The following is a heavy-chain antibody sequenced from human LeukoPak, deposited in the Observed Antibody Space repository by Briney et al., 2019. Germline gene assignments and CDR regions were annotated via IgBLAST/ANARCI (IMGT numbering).Heavy chain of an antibody. V-gene: IGHV3-74*01. CDR3: ARGGGDHAFDV. Sequence: PGGSLRLSCAASGFTFSPYWMHWVRQGPGKGLVWVARINNDGSSTIYADSVKGRLTISRDNAQNTLYLQMDSLRAEDTAVYYCARGGGDHAFDVWGQGTMVTVSS. CDR1: GFTFSPYW. CDR2: INNDGSST. D-gene: IGHD2-21*02. J-gene: IGHJ3*01.